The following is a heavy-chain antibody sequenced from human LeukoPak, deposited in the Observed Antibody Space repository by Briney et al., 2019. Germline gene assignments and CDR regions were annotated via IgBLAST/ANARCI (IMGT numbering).Heavy chain of an antibody. Sequence: ASVKVSCKASGYTFTGYYMHWVRQAPGQGLEWMGWINPNSGGTNYAQKFQGRVTMTRDTFISTAYMELSRLRSDDTAVYYCARDLTVVATTGVDYWGQGTLVIVSS. J-gene: IGHJ4*02. D-gene: IGHD5-12*01. CDR3: ARDLTVVATTGVDY. CDR1: GYTFTGYY. V-gene: IGHV1-2*02. CDR2: INPNSGGT.